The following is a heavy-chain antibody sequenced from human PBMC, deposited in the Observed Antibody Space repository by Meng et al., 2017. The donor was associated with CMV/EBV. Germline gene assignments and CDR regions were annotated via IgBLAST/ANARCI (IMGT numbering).Heavy chain of an antibody. CDR1: GCSISSSSYY. CDR3: ARGVVTMIVVYDP. D-gene: IGHD3-22*01. V-gene: IGHV4-39*07. CDR2: IYYSGST. Sequence: LRLQRSGPGLVKPSETLSLTCTVSGCSISSSSYYWGWIRQPPGKGLEWIGSIYYSGSTYYNPSLKSRVTISVDTSKNQFSLKLSSVTAADTAVYYCARGVVTMIVVYDPWGQGTLVTVSS. J-gene: IGHJ5*02.